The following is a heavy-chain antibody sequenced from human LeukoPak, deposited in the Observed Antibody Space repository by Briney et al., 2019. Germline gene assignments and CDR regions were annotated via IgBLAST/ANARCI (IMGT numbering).Heavy chain of an antibody. J-gene: IGHJ2*01. Sequence: PGGSLRLSCAASGFTFSSYAMHWVRQAPGKGLEWVAVISYDGSNKYYADSVKGRFTISRDNSKNTLYLQMNSLRAEDTAVYYCARDHSPIHYDILTGHEWRDWYFDLWGRGTLVTVSS. CDR2: ISYDGSNK. CDR1: GFTFSSYA. V-gene: IGHV3-30-3*01. D-gene: IGHD3-9*01. CDR3: ARDHSPIHYDILTGHEWRDWYFDL.